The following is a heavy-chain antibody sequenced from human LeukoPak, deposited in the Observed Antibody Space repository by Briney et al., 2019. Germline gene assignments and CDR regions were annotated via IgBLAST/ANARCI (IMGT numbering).Heavy chain of an antibody. CDR2: ISSSSSYI. D-gene: IGHD6-19*01. CDR1: GFTFSSYS. J-gene: IGHJ4*02. Sequence: GGSLRLSCAASGFTFSSYSMNWVRQAPGKGLEWVSSISSSSSYIYYADSVKGRFTISRDNAKNSLYLQMNSLRAEDTALYYCARRIGDSSLNYFDYWGQGALVTVSS. CDR3: ARRIGDSSLNYFDY. V-gene: IGHV3-21*04.